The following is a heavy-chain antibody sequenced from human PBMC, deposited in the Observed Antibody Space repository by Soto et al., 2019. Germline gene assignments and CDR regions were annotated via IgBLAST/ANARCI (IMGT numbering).Heavy chain of an antibody. Sequence: QVHVQHWGAGLLKPSETLSLTCAVSGESYNPYFWSWVRQPPGKGLEWIAEINQSGGTYYNPSLKRRIAISLDTSKNQFSLTLNSVTAAETAMYYCAIGQGGINYWGQGTLVTVSS. D-gene: IGHD3-16*01. CDR2: INQSGGT. V-gene: IGHV4-34*02. CDR1: GESYNPYF. J-gene: IGHJ4*02. CDR3: AIGQGGINY.